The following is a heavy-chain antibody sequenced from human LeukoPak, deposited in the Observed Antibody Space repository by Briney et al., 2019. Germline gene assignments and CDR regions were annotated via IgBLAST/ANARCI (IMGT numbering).Heavy chain of an antibody. Sequence: ASVKVSCKASGYTFTSYYMHWVRQAPGQGLEWMGIINPSGGSTSYAQKFQGRVTMTRDMSTSTVYMELSSLRSEDTAVYYCARGGVFERWLQFYYYYYMDVWGKGTTVTVSS. D-gene: IGHD5-24*01. CDR1: GYTFTSYY. CDR2: INPSGGST. J-gene: IGHJ6*03. V-gene: IGHV1-46*01. CDR3: ARGGVFERWLQFYYYYYMDV.